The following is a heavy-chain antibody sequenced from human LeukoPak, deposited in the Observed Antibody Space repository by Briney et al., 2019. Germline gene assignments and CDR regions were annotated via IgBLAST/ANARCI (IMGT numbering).Heavy chain of an antibody. D-gene: IGHD2-15*01. J-gene: IGHJ4*02. CDR3: AKYSLGYGSGFLDY. CDR1: GFSFGGFA. Sequence: GGSLRLSCEASGFSFGGFALSWVRQPPGKGPEWVAIISGSGGSKFYADSVRGRFIISRDNANNTLYLEMNSLRAEDTAVYYCAKYSLGYGSGFLDYWGQGTRVTVSS. CDR2: ISGSGGSK. V-gene: IGHV3-23*01.